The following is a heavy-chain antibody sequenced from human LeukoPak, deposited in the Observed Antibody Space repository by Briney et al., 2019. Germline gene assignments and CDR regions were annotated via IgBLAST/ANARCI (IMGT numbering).Heavy chain of an antibody. CDR3: AREEIVVVPRGYYFDY. Sequence: ASVKVSCKASGYTFTSYGIGWVRQAPGQGLEWMGWISVYNGTPNYAEKLQGRVTMTTDTSTSTAYMELRSLRSDDTAVYYCAREEIVVVPRGYYFDYWGQGTLVTVSS. CDR1: GYTFTSYG. V-gene: IGHV1-18*01. CDR2: ISVYNGTP. J-gene: IGHJ4*02. D-gene: IGHD3-22*01.